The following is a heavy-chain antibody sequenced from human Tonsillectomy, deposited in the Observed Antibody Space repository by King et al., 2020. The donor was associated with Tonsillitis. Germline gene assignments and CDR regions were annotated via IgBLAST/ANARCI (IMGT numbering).Heavy chain of an antibody. D-gene: IGHD5-18*01. V-gene: IGHV3-30*04. Sequence: VQLVESGGGVVQPGKSLRLSCAASGFIFSTYAMHWVRQAPGKGLEWVTAISYDGNYEYYADSVKGRFTISRDNSKNTLYLQMNSLRAEDTAVYYCASDPFRSGYNYGYFYFYYGMDVWGQGTTVTVSS. CDR3: ASDPFRSGYNYGYFYFYYGMDV. J-gene: IGHJ6*02. CDR2: ISYDGNYE. CDR1: GFIFSTYA.